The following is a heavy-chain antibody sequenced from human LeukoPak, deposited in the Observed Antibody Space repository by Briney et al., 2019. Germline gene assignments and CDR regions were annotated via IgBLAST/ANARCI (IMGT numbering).Heavy chain of an antibody. Sequence: ASVTVSCKASGYTFTGYYMHWVRQAPGQGLEWMGWINPNSGGTNYAQKFQGRVTMTRDTSISTAYMELSRLRSEDTALYYCARGRIRYDDYSSGWFVFFEFWGQGSLVTVSS. CDR3: ARGRIRYDDYSSGWFVFFEF. CDR1: GYTFTGYY. CDR2: INPNSGGT. D-gene: IGHD6-19*01. J-gene: IGHJ4*02. V-gene: IGHV1-2*02.